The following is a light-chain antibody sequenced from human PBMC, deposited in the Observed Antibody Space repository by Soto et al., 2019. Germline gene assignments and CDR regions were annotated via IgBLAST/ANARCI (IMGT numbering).Light chain of an antibody. CDR2: AAS. Sequence: DIQLTQSPSFLSASVGDRVIITCRASQGISSRLAWYQQKPGKAPKLLIYAASTLQSGVPSRFSGSGSGTEFTLTISSLQPEDFATYYCQQLNSYPRTFGGGTNVEIK. CDR1: QGISSR. J-gene: IGKJ4*01. CDR3: QQLNSYPRT. V-gene: IGKV1-9*01.